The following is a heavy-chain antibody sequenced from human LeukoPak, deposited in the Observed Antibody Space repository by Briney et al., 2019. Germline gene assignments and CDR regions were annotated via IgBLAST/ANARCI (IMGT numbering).Heavy chain of an antibody. V-gene: IGHV3-21*01. D-gene: IGHD6-19*01. Sequence: GGSLRLSCAASGFTFSSYSMNWVRQAPGKGLEWVSSISSSSSYIYYADSVKGRFTISRDNAKNSLYLQMNSLRAEDTAVYYCARDTSGWYYFDYWGQGTLVTVSS. CDR3: ARDTSGWYYFDY. J-gene: IGHJ4*02. CDR1: GFTFSSYS. CDR2: ISSSSSYI.